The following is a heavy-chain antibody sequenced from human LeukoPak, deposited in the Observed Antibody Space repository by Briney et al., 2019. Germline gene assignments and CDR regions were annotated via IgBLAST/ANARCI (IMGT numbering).Heavy chain of an antibody. J-gene: IGHJ6*03. D-gene: IGHD5-12*01. CDR2: ISYDGSNK. Sequence: GRSLRLSCAASGFTFSNYAMHWVRQAPGKGLEWVAVISYDGSNKFYADSVKGRFTISRDNSKNTLHLQMNSLRAEDTAVYYCARSLATPYYYMDVWGKGTTVTVSS. CDR3: ARSLATPYYYMDV. CDR1: GFTFSNYA. V-gene: IGHV3-30*04.